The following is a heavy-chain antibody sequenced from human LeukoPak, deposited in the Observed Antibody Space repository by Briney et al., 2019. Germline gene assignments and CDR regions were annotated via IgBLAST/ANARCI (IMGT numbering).Heavy chain of an antibody. Sequence: GGSLRLSCVASGLTVSSNYMSWVRQAPGKGLKWVAAIYSGGSTYHADSVEGRFTISRDNSKNTLYLQMNSLRLEDTAVYYCASGFNYYDSSATPGYWGQGTMVTVSS. CDR2: IYSGGST. D-gene: IGHD3-22*01. J-gene: IGHJ4*02. CDR3: ASGFNYYDSSATPGY. CDR1: GLTVSSNY. V-gene: IGHV3-53*01.